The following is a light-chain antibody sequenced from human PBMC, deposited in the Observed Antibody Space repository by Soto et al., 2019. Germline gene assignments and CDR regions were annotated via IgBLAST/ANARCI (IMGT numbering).Light chain of an antibody. V-gene: IGKV1-5*01. J-gene: IGKJ1*01. CDR2: DAS. CDR1: QSISSW. Sequence: MTQSPSTLSASVGDRVTITCRASQSISSWLAWYQQKPGKAPKLLIYDASSLESGVPSRFSGSGSATEFTLTISSLQPDDFATYYCQQYNNYWTFGQGTKVDIK. CDR3: QQYNNYWT.